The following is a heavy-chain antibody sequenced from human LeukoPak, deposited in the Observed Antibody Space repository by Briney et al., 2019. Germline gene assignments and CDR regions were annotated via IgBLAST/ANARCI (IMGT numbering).Heavy chain of an antibody. V-gene: IGHV3-30-3*01. CDR3: AASVSGWLYYFDY. J-gene: IGHJ4*02. CDR2: ISYDGSNK. CDR1: GFTFSSYA. D-gene: IGHD6-19*01. Sequence: GGSLRLSCAASGFTFSSYAMHWVRQAPGKGLEWVAVISYDGSNKYYVDSVKGRFTISRDNSKNTLYLQMNSLRAEDTAVYYCAASVSGWLYYFDYWGQGTLVTVSS.